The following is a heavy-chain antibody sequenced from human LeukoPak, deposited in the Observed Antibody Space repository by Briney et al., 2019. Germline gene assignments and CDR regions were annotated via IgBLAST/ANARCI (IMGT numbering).Heavy chain of an antibody. Sequence: SETLSLTCSVSGDSISITNDYWAWIRQPPGTGLEWIGSIHKSGNTYYNSSLESRVTVSVDTSKNHFSLKLVSVTVADTAVYYCARHRNDNTEYLIEYFDLWGRGTLVSVSS. J-gene: IGHJ2*01. D-gene: IGHD1-1*01. V-gene: IGHV4-39*01. CDR1: GDSISITNDY. CDR3: ARHRNDNTEYLIEYFDL. CDR2: IHKSGNT.